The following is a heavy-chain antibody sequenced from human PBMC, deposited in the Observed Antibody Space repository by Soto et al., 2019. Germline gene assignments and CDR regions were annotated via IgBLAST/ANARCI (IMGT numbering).Heavy chain of an antibody. CDR3: AKGGDRLTYYYGSGSSLDY. D-gene: IGHD3-10*01. J-gene: IGHJ4*02. CDR2: ISYSGGST. CDR1: EFTFSSYA. V-gene: IGHV3-23*01. Sequence: EVQLLESGGGLVQPGGSLRLSCVASEFTFSSYAMSWVRQAPGKGLEWVSAISYSGGSTYYADSVKGRFTISRDNSKKTLYLQMNSLRAEDTAVYYCAKGGDRLTYYYGSGSSLDYWGQGTLVTVSS.